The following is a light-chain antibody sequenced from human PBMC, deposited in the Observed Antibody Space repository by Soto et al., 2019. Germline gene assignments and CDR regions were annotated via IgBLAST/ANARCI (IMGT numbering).Light chain of an antibody. CDR2: GVS. Sequence: ESVLTQSPGTLSLSPGERATLSCRATQSVTNNYFAWYPQKPGQSPRLLIYGVSSRATDIPDRFSGSGSATDFTLIISRLEHEDFVMYFCQQYSSLPHTFGQGTKLEV. V-gene: IGKV3-20*01. CDR1: QSVTNNY. CDR3: QQYSSLPHT. J-gene: IGKJ2*01.